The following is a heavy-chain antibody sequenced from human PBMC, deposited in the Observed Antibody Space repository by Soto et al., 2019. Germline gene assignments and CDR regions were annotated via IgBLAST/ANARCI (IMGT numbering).Heavy chain of an antibody. Sequence: SVKVSCKASGGTFSSYAISWVRQAPGQGLEWMGGSIPIFGTANYAQKFQGRVTITADESTSTAYMELSSLRSEDTAVYYCAREDCSSTSCYRYWFDPWGQGTLVTVSS. CDR2: SIPIFGTA. CDR3: AREDCSSTSCYRYWFDP. J-gene: IGHJ5*02. V-gene: IGHV1-69*13. CDR1: GGTFSSYA. D-gene: IGHD2-2*01.